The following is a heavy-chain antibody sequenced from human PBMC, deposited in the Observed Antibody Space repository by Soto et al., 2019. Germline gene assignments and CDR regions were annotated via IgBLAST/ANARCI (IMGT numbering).Heavy chain of an antibody. V-gene: IGHV4-30-2*01. CDR2: INYDGSS. CDR1: GASITSGGYS. CDR3: ARESGAGATNWFHP. J-gene: IGHJ5*02. Sequence: QLQLQESGSGLVKPSQTLSLTCAVSGASITSGGYSWRWIRQPPGKGLEWIGDINYDGSSYYNPSLRSRVAIFLDRAKNHFSPKPASVTAADTAIYYWARESGAGATNWFHPWGQGILVTVSS. D-gene: IGHD1-26*01.